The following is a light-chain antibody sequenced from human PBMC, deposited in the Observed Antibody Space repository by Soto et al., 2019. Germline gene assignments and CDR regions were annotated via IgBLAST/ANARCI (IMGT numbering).Light chain of an antibody. CDR1: SSDVGGYNY. CDR2: EVS. Sequence: QSALTQPASVSGSPGQSITISCTGTSSDVGGYNYVSWYQQHPGKAPKLMIYEVSNRPSGVSNRFSGSKSGNTASLTISGLQAEDEADYYCSSYTTINPPVVFGGGTKLTVL. V-gene: IGLV2-14*01. J-gene: IGLJ3*02. CDR3: SSYTTINPPVV.